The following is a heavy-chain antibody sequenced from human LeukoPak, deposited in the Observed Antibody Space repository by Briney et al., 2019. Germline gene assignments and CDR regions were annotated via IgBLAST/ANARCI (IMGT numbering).Heavy chain of an antibody. CDR1: GFTFSSYG. CDR2: IRYDGSNK. V-gene: IGHV3-30*02. Sequence: PGGSLRLSCAASGFTFSSYGMHWVRQAPGKGLEWVAFIRYDGSNKYYADSVKGRFTISRDNSKNTLYLQMNSLRAEDTAVYYCAKGIQQWLASLDYWGQGTLVTVSS. CDR3: AKGIQQWLASLDY. D-gene: IGHD6-19*01. J-gene: IGHJ4*02.